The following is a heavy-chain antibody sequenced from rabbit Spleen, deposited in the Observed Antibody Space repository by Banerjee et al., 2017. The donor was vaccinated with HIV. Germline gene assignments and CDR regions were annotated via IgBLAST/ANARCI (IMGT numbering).Heavy chain of an antibody. CDR1: GFSFSSSDY. D-gene: IGHD8-1*01. CDR3: ARDSVSSFSSYGMDL. V-gene: IGHV1S40*01. CDR2: IEGGSSGFS. Sequence: QSLEESGGDLVKPGASLTLTCTASGFSFSSSDYMCWGRQAPGKGLEWSACIEGGSSGFSYFANWAKGRFTISKTSSTTVTLQMTSLTAADTATYFCARDSVSSFSSYGMDLWGPGTLVTVS. J-gene: IGHJ6*01.